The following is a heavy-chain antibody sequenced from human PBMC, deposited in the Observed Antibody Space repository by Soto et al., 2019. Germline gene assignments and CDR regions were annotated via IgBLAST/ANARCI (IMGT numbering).Heavy chain of an antibody. CDR2: ISSSSYI. CDR3: ARDLRYGEDYYYYMDV. CDR1: GFTFSSYS. D-gene: IGHD4-17*01. J-gene: IGHJ6*03. V-gene: IGHV3-21*01. Sequence: PGGSLRLSCAASGFTFSSYSMNWVRQAPGKGLEWASSISSSSYIYYADSVKGRFTISRDNAKNSLYLQMNSLRAEDTAVYYCARDLRYGEDYYYYMDVWGKGTTVTVSS.